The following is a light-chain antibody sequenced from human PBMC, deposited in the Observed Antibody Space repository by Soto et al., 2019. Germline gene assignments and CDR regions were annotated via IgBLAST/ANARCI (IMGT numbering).Light chain of an antibody. CDR3: QHYGTSAL. CDR1: QSVSSSY. J-gene: IGKJ3*01. V-gene: IGKV3-20*01. Sequence: EIVLTQSPGTLSLSPGARATLSCRASQSVSSSYLAWYQQKPGQAPRLLIYDASRATGIPDRFSGSGSGTDFTLTITRLEPEDFAVYYCQHYGTSALFGPGTKVDI. CDR2: DAS.